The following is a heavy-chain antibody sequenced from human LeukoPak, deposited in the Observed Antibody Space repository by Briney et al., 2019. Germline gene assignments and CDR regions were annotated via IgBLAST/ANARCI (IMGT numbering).Heavy chain of an antibody. Sequence: SETLSLTCTVSGGSISSSSYYWGWIRQPPGEGLEWTGSIYYSGSTYYNPSLKSRVTISVDTSKNQFSLKLSSVTAADTAVYYCAREGIAAAGTFDYWGQGTLVTVSS. CDR3: AREGIAAAGTFDY. V-gene: IGHV4-39*07. J-gene: IGHJ4*02. CDR2: IYYSGST. CDR1: GGSISSSSYY. D-gene: IGHD6-13*01.